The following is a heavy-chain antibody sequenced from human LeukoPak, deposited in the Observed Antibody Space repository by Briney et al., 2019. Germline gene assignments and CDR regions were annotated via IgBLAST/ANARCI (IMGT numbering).Heavy chain of an antibody. Sequence: PSETLSLTCTVSGGSISSYYWSWIRQPPGKGLEWIGYIHYSGSTNYNPSLKSRVTISVDTSKNQFSLKLSSVTAADTAVYYCARSVPQPIAARPSHAFDIWGQGTMVTVSS. D-gene: IGHD6-6*01. CDR2: IHYSGST. CDR1: GGSISSYY. V-gene: IGHV4-59*01. CDR3: ARSVPQPIAARPSHAFDI. J-gene: IGHJ3*02.